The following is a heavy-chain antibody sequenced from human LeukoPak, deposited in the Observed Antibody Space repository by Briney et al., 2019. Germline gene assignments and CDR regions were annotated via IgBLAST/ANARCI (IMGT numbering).Heavy chain of an antibody. CDR3: TSPNYDDEDAFDI. D-gene: IGHD3-3*01. V-gene: IGHV3-21*01. CDR1: GFTFSSYS. CDR2: ISSSSSYI. J-gene: IGHJ3*02. Sequence: GGSLRLSCAASGFTFSSYSMNWVRQAPGKGLEWVSSISSSSSYIYYADSVKGRFTISRDNAKNSLYLQMNSLRAEDTAVYYCTSPNYDDEDAFDIWGQGTMVTVSS.